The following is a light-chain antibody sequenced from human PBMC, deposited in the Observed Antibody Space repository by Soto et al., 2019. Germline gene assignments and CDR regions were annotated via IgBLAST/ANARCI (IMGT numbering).Light chain of an antibody. V-gene: IGLV2-8*01. CDR3: GSDAGGKTFV. Sequence: QSALTQSPSASGSPGQSVTISCIGTSSDVGGYNYVSWYQHHPGKAPKLIIYEVTKRPSGVPDRFSGSRSGTTASLTVSGLQAEDEADYYCGSDAGGKTFVFGTGTKVTVL. CDR1: SSDVGGYNY. CDR2: EVT. J-gene: IGLJ1*01.